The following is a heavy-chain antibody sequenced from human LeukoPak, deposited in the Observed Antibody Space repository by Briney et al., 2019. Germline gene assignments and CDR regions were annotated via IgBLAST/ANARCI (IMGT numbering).Heavy chain of an antibody. CDR1: GFTFSSYS. CDR2: ISSSSSYI. CDR3: ARDVYSSSWSYYFDY. V-gene: IGHV3-21*01. Sequence: GGSLRLSCAASGFTFSSYSMNWVRQAPGKGLEWVSSISSSSSYIYYADSVKGRFTISRDNAKNSLYLQMNSLRAEDTAVYYCARDVYSSSWSYYFDYWGQGTLVTVSS. J-gene: IGHJ4*02. D-gene: IGHD6-13*01.